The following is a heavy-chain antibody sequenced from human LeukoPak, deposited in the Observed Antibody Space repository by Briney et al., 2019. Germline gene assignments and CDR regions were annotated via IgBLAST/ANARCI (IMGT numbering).Heavy chain of an antibody. CDR2: IFYSGST. CDR1: GGSTSSYY. D-gene: IGHD3-3*01. V-gene: IGHV4-59*01. J-gene: IGHJ5*02. Sequence: PSETLSLTCTVSGGSTSSYYWSWIRQPPGKGLEWIGYIFYSGSTNYNPSLKSRVTISVDTSKNQFSLKLSSVTAADTAVYYCARVFSYPLRAPFDPWGQGTLVTVSS. CDR3: ARVFSYPLRAPFDP.